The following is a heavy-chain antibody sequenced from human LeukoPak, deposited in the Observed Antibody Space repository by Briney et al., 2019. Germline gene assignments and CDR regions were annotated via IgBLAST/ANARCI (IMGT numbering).Heavy chain of an antibody. D-gene: IGHD5-24*01. Sequence: GGSLRLSCAASGFTFDDYAMHWVRQVPGKGLEWVSGINWNSGDVGYADSVKGRFTVSRDNAKNSLYLQMNSLRAEDTALYYCAKDRNYRDLDSLDIWGQGTMVTVSS. CDR3: AKDRNYRDLDSLDI. J-gene: IGHJ3*02. V-gene: IGHV3-9*01. CDR1: GFTFDDYA. CDR2: INWNSGDV.